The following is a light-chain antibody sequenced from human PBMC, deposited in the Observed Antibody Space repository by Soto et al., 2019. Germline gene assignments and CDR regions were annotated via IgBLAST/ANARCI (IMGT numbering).Light chain of an antibody. V-gene: IGKV1-5*01. Sequence: DIQMTQSLSTLSASVGDRVTITCRASQSISSWLAWYQQKPGKAPELLIYDASSLESGVPSRFSGSGSGTVFTLTISGLQPDDFATYYCQQYNSYPLTFGGGTKVEIK. J-gene: IGKJ4*01. CDR2: DAS. CDR3: QQYNSYPLT. CDR1: QSISSW.